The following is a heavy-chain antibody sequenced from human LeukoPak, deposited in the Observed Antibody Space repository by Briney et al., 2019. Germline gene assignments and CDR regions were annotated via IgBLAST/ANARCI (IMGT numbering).Heavy chain of an antibody. V-gene: IGHV4-4*07. Sequence: SETLSLTCTVSGGSISSYYWSWIRQPAGKGLEWIGRIYTSGSTNYNPSLKSRVTMSVDTSKNQFSLKLSSVTAADTAVYYCARDPLRYDFWSGWGSIDAFDIWGQGTMVTVSS. CDR3: ARDPLRYDFWSGWGSIDAFDI. CDR2: IYTSGST. D-gene: IGHD3-3*01. CDR1: GGSISSYY. J-gene: IGHJ3*02.